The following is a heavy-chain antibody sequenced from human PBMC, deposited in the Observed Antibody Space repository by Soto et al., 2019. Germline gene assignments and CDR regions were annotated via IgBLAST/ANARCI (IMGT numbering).Heavy chain of an antibody. J-gene: IGHJ6*02. CDR3: ARDQEDQDYYYYYGMDV. CDR2: ISAYNGNT. Sequence: QVQLVQSGAEVKKPGASVKVSCKASGYTFTSYGISWVRQAPGQGLEWMGWISAYNGNTNYAQKLQGRVTMTTDTPTSKAYMELRSLRSDDTAVYYCARDQEDQDYYYYYGMDVWGQGTTVTVSS. CDR1: GYTFTSYG. V-gene: IGHV1-18*01. D-gene: IGHD2-15*01.